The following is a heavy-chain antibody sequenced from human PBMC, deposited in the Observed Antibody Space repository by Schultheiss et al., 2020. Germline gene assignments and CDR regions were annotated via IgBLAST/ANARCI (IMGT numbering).Heavy chain of an antibody. V-gene: IGHV3-30*04. CDR3: ARELKQPGDY. Sequence: GESLKISCAASGFSFRSYAMHWVRQAPGKGLEGVALISYDGSNKYYADSVKGRFTISRDNSNNTLYLQMNSLRAEDTAVYYCARELKQPGDYWGQGTLVTVSS. D-gene: IGHD1/OR15-1a*01. CDR2: ISYDGSNK. J-gene: IGHJ4*02. CDR1: GFSFRSYA.